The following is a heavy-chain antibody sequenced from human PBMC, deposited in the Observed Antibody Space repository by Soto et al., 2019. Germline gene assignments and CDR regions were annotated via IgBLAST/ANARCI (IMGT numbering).Heavy chain of an antibody. D-gene: IGHD5-12*01. V-gene: IGHV4-4*07. CDR1: GGSLFGDY. CDR3: ARARRLENWFER. Sequence: PSETRSLTCTVSGGSLFGDYCTWIRRPAGRGLQLIGRINSDGNTNYSPSLKSRVTMSVDLCRKHFSLNLSSVTAADTASHLRARARRLENWFERWGTGIQVTVAS. J-gene: IGHJ5*02. CDR2: INSDGNT.